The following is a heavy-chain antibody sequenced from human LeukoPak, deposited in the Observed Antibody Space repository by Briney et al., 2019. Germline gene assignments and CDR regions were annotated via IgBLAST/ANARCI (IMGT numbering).Heavy chain of an antibody. CDR3: ARGGASHFES. V-gene: IGHV3-30*03. J-gene: IGHJ4*02. D-gene: IGHD3-16*01. Sequence: GGSLRLSCAASGFTFSSYGMHWVRQAPGKGLEWVAVISYDGSNKYYADSVKGRFTISRDNSKNTLYLQMNSLRADDTAVYYCARGGASHFESWGQGTLVTVSS. CDR2: ISYDGSNK. CDR1: GFTFSSYG.